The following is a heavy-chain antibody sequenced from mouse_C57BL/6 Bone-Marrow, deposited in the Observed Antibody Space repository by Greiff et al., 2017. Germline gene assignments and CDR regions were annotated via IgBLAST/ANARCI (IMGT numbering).Heavy chain of an antibody. J-gene: IGHJ2*01. D-gene: IGHD2-2*01. Sequence: EVQLKESGAELVRPGASVKLSCTASGFNIKDDYMHWVKQRPEQGLEWIGWIDPENGDTEYASKFQGKATITADTSSNTAYMQLSSLTSEDTAVYYFTTGYLLYYDYWGQGTTLTVSS. CDR3: TTGYLLYYDY. V-gene: IGHV14-4*01. CDR2: IDPENGDT. CDR1: GFNIKDDY.